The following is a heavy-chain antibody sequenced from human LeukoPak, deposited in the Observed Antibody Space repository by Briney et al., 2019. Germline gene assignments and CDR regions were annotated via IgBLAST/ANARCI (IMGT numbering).Heavy chain of an antibody. CDR2: IYYSGST. D-gene: IGHD3-3*01. J-gene: IGHJ6*03. Sequence: SETLSLTCSVSGGSISSYYWSWIRQPPGKGVEWIGYIYYSGSTNYNPSLKSRVTISVDTSKNQFSLRLTSVTAADTAVYYCARGGSYYDFWSGYYDYYYYMDVWGKGTTVTVSS. CDR3: ARGGSYYDFWSGYYDYYYYMDV. CDR1: GGSISSYY. V-gene: IGHV4-59*01.